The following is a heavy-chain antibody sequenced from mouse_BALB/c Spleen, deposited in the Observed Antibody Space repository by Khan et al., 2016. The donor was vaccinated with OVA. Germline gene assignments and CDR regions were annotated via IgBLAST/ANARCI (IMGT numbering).Heavy chain of an antibody. CDR1: GFTYSSYI. J-gene: IGHJ1*01. CDR2: SSSGGTYT. CDR3: TRVDGSSYEYFDV. V-gene: IGHV5-6-4*01. Sequence: EVQLQESGGGLVKPGGSLKLSCAASGFTYSSYIMSWVRQTPEKRLEWVATSSSGGTYTYYPDSVKGRFTISRDNAKNTLNLQMSSLKSEDTAMYYCTRVDGSSYEYFDVWGAGTTVTVSS. D-gene: IGHD1-1*01.